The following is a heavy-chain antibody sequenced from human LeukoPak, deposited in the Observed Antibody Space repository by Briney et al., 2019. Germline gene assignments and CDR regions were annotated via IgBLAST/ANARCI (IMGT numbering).Heavy chain of an antibody. V-gene: IGHV3-73*01. CDR3: ARERAPYCSSTSCYWSPDWFDP. CDR2: IRSKANSYAT. D-gene: IGHD2-2*01. Sequence: GGSLRLSCAASGFTLSGSATHGVRQASGKGLEWVGRIRSKANSYATAYAASVKGRFTISRDDSKHTAYLQMNSLKTEHPAVYYCARERAPYCSSTSCYWSPDWFDPWGQGTLVTVSS. CDR1: GFTLSGSA. J-gene: IGHJ5*02.